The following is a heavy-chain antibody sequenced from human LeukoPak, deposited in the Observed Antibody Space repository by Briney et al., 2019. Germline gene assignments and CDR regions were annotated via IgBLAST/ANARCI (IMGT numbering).Heavy chain of an antibody. D-gene: IGHD3-22*01. V-gene: IGHV5-51*01. CDR3: VRSEKRYYYDSSGYYYPDY. CDR2: IYPGDSDT. Sequence: GESLKISCKGSGYIFPNYWIGWVRQVPGQGLEWMAIIYPGDSDTRYSPSFQGQVTISADKSISTAYLQWSSLKASDTAMYYRVRSEKRYYYDSSGYYYPDYWGQGTLVTVSS. J-gene: IGHJ4*02. CDR1: GYIFPNYW.